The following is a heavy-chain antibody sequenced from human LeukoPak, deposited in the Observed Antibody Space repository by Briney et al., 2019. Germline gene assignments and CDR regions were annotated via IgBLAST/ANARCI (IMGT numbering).Heavy chain of an antibody. CDR3: ATETFTATTRVY. D-gene: IGHD1-26*01. J-gene: IGHJ4*02. Sequence: GASVKVSCKVSGYTLTELSMHWVRQAPGKGLEWLGGFDPEDGETIYAQKFQGRVTMTEDTSTDTAYMELSSLRSEDTAVYYCATETFTATTRVYWGQGTLVTVSS. CDR1: GYTLTELS. V-gene: IGHV1-24*01. CDR2: FDPEDGET.